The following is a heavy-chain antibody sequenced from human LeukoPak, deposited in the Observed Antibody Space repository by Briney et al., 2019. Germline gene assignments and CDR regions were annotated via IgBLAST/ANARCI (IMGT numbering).Heavy chain of an antibody. CDR1: GGSISSGSYY. Sequence: SETLSLTCTVSGGSISSGSYYWRWLRQPAGKGLEWIGRIYTSGSTNYNPSLKSRVTISVDTSKNQFSLKLSSVTAADTAVYYCARLVKKTGYSSGWYGGAFDIWGQGTMVTVSS. D-gene: IGHD6-19*01. CDR3: ARLVKKTGYSSGWYGGAFDI. J-gene: IGHJ3*02. V-gene: IGHV4-61*02. CDR2: IYTSGST.